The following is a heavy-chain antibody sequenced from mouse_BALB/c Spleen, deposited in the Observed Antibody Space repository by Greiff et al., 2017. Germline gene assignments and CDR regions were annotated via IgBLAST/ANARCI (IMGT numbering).Heavy chain of an antibody. Sequence: EVHLVESGGGLVQPGGSLKLSCAASGFTFSSYGMSWVRQTPDKRLELVATINSNGGSTYYPDSVKGRFTISRDNAKNTLYLQMSSLKSEDTAMYYCARGFITPYFDYWGQGTTLTVSS. V-gene: IGHV5-6-3*01. D-gene: IGHD1-2*01. CDR3: ARGFITPYFDY. CDR1: GFTFSSYG. J-gene: IGHJ2*01. CDR2: INSNGGST.